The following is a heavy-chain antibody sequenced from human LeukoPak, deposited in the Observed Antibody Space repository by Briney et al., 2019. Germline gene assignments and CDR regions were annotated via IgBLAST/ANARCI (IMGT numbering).Heavy chain of an antibody. D-gene: IGHD3-10*01. V-gene: IGHV4-59*01. CDR1: GGSISTYY. CDR3: ARWFGDY. Sequence: SETLSLTCTVSGGSISTYYWSWIRQPPGKGLEWIGYIYYTGSTNYNPSLKSRVTISVDTSKNQFSLKLSSVTAADTAVYYCARWFGDYWGQGTLVTVSS. CDR2: IYYTGST. J-gene: IGHJ4*02.